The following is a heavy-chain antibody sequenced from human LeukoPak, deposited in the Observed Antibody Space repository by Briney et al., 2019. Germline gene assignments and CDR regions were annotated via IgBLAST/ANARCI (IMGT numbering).Heavy chain of an antibody. D-gene: IGHD1-7*01. Sequence: PGGSLRLSCAASGFTLSSYAMSWVRQAPGRGLEWVSTSSESGGATRYADSVKGRFTISRDNSMNTLYLQMDNLRAEDTAVYYCAKDRRGNWNYVGHFDHWGQGTLVTVSS. CDR2: SSESGGAT. V-gene: IGHV3-23*01. CDR3: AKDRRGNWNYVGHFDH. J-gene: IGHJ4*02. CDR1: GFTLSSYA.